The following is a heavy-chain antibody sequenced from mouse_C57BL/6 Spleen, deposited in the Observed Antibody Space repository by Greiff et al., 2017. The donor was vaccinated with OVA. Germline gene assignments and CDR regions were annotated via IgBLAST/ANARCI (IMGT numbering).Heavy chain of an antibody. Sequence: EVKLQESGPGLVKPSQSLSLTCSVTGYSITSGYYWNWIRQFPGNKLEWMGYISYDGSNNYNPSLKNRISITRDTSKNQFFLKLNSVTTEDTATYYCARDKGELGRWDYWGQGTTLTVSS. V-gene: IGHV3-6*01. CDR3: ARDKGELGRWDY. CDR2: ISYDGSN. CDR1: GYSITSGYY. D-gene: IGHD4-1*01. J-gene: IGHJ2*01.